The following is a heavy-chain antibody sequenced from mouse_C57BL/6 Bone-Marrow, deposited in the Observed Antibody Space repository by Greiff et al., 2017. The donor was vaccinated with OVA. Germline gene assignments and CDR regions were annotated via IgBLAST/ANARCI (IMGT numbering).Heavy chain of an antibody. Sequence: VQLQQSGAELARPGASVKLSCKASGYTFTSYGISWVKQRTGQGLEWIGEIYPRSGNTYYNEKFQGKATLTADKSSSTAYMELRSLTSEDSAVYFCAMYYYGSSPFAYWGQGTLVTVSA. CDR2: IYPRSGNT. D-gene: IGHD1-1*01. J-gene: IGHJ3*01. CDR3: AMYYYGSSPFAY. V-gene: IGHV1-81*01. CDR1: GYTFTSYG.